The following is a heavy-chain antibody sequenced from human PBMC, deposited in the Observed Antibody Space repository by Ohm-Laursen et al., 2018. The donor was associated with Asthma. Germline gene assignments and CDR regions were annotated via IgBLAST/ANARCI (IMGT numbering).Heavy chain of an antibody. J-gene: IGHJ6*02. CDR2: ISSSSSYI. Sequence: SLRLSCSASGFTFSSYSMNWVRQAPGKGLEWVSSISSSSSYIYYADSVKGRFTISRDNSKNTLYLQMNSLRAEDTAVYYCAREGYYDSSGYYWAIMDVWGQGTTVTVSS. D-gene: IGHD3-22*01. CDR1: GFTFSSYS. V-gene: IGHV3-21*01. CDR3: AREGYYDSSGYYWAIMDV.